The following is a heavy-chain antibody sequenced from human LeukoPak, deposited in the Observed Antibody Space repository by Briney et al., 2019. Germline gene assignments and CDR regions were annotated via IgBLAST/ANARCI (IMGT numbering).Heavy chain of an antibody. J-gene: IGHJ6*02. Sequence: PSETLSLTCTVSGGSISSGAYYWSWIRQLPGKGLEWIGYIYFSGSTYYNPSLKSRVTISIDTSKNQFSLKLSSVTAADTAVYYCARAQQKYYYYYGMDVWGQGTTVTVSS. CDR1: GGSISSGAYY. CDR3: ARAQQKYYYYYGMDV. CDR2: IYFSGST. V-gene: IGHV4-31*02.